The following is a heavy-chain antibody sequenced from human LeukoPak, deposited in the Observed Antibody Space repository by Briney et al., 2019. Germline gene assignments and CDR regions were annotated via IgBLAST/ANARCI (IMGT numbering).Heavy chain of an antibody. J-gene: IGHJ4*02. D-gene: IGHD3-22*01. CDR1: GFTFSSYA. V-gene: IGHV3-64*01. CDR2: ISSNGGST. CDR3: AREGALYYYDSSGQPPIHFAFAVDY. Sequence: GGSLRLSCAASGFTFSSYAMHWVRQAPGKGLEYVSAISSNGGSTYYANSVKGRFTISRDNSKNTLYLQMGSLRAEDMAVYYCAREGALYYYDSSGQPPIHFAFAVDYWGQGTLVTVSS.